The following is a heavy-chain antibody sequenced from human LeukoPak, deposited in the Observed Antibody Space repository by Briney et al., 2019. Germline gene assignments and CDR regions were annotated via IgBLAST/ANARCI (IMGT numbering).Heavy chain of an antibody. V-gene: IGHV1-18*04. CDR2: ISAYNGNT. J-gene: IGHJ6*04. Sequence: GASVKVSCKASGYTFTSYGISWVRQAPGQGLEWMGWISAYNGNTNYAQKLQGRVTMTTDTSTSTAYMELRSLRSDDTAVYYCARDHGRRSAGYYYGMDVWGKGTTATVSS. CDR3: ARDHGRRSAGYYYGMDV. CDR1: GYTFTSYG. D-gene: IGHD2-15*01.